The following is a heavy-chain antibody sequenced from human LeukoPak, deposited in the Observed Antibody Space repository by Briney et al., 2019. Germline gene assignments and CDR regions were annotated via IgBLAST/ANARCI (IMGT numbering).Heavy chain of an antibody. Sequence: GGPLRLSCAASGFTFSRYWMHWVRQAPGKGLMWVSRINPDEIGTNYADSVKGRVTVSRDNARNSLFLQMNSLRAEDTAVYYCARDSGHGLDYWGQGTLVTVSS. D-gene: IGHD5-24*01. CDR2: INPDEIGT. CDR1: GFTFSRYW. J-gene: IGHJ4*01. CDR3: ARDSGHGLDY. V-gene: IGHV3-74*01.